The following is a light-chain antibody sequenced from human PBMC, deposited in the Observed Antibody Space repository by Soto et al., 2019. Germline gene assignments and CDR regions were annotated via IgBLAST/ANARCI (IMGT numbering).Light chain of an antibody. CDR3: QQSYSTPRT. CDR1: QSVSSF. V-gene: IGKV1-39*01. Sequence: IPMTPYTSPLSASIGDRVTPPFLASQSVSSFLNWFHQKPGKAPKLLIFAASSLPSGVPSRFSGSGSGTDFTLTISSLQPEDFATYYCQQSYSTPRTFGQGTKVDI. J-gene: IGKJ1*01. CDR2: AAS.